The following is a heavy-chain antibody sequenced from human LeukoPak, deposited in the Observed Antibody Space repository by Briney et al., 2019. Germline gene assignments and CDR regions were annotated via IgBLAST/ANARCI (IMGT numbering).Heavy chain of an antibody. CDR2: IYPGDSDT. V-gene: IGHV5-51*01. CDR1: GYSFSSYW. J-gene: IGHJ3*02. Sequence: GESLKISCKGSGYSFSSYWIGRVRQMPGKGLEWMGIIYPGDSDTTYSPSFEGQVTISADKSISTAYLQWSSLKASDTAMYYCARRYCSSTSCYRAFDIWGQGTMVTVSS. CDR3: ARRYCSSTSCYRAFDI. D-gene: IGHD2-2*02.